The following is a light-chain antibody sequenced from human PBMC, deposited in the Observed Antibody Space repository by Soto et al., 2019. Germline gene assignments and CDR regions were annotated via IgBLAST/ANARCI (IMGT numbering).Light chain of an antibody. V-gene: IGLV1-44*01. Sequence: QLVLTQPPSASGTPGQRVSISCSGGSSNIGTNTVNWYQHLPGTAPKLLIFSNDERPSGVPDRFSGSKSGTSASLAISGLQSDDEADYYCATWDDSLNGVVFGGGTKLTV. CDR2: SND. J-gene: IGLJ2*01. CDR1: SSNIGTNT. CDR3: ATWDDSLNGVV.